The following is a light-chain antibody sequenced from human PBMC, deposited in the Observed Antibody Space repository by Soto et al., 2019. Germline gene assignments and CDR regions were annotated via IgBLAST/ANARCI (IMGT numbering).Light chain of an antibody. CDR1: SSDIGDYDY. V-gene: IGLV2-8*01. Sequence: QSALTQPPSASGSPGQSVTISCTGTSSDIGDYDYVSWYQQHPGKAPRLMIYDVTKRPSGVPDRFSGSKSGNTASLTVSGLQAEDEADYYCSSYAGRTLFGGGTKLTVL. J-gene: IGLJ2*01. CDR2: DVT. CDR3: SSYAGRTL.